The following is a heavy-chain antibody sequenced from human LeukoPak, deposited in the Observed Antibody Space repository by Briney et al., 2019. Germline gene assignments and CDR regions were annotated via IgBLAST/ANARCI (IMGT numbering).Heavy chain of an antibody. CDR2: IIPIFGIV. Sequence: ASVKVSCKASGGTFSSYTISWVRQAPGQGLDWMGKIIPIFGIVNYAQKFQGRVTITADNSTSTSYMELSSLRSEDTAVYYCASGPVNYFDYWGQGTLVTVSS. J-gene: IGHJ4*02. D-gene: IGHD4-17*01. V-gene: IGHV1-69*02. CDR1: GGTFSSYT. CDR3: ASGPVNYFDY.